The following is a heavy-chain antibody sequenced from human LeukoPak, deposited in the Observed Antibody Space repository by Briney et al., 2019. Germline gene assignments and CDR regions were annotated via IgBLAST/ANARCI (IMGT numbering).Heavy chain of an antibody. D-gene: IGHD3-9*01. V-gene: IGHV3-23*01. CDR2: ISGSGGT. J-gene: IGHJ5*02. Sequence: GGSLRLSCAASGFTFSSYAMSWVRQAPGKGLEWVSAISGSGGTYYADSVKGRFTISRDNSKNTLYLQMNSLRAEDTAVYYCAKEVLRYFDWLNWFDPWGQGTLVTVSS. CDR1: GFTFSSYA. CDR3: AKEVLRYFDWLNWFDP.